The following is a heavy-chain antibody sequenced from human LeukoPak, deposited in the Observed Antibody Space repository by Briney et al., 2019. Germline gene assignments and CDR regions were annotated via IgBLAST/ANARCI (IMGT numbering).Heavy chain of an antibody. J-gene: IGHJ2*01. Sequence: SETLSLTCTVSGGSISNYYWSWIRQPPGKGLEWIGYIYYSGSTNSNPSLKSRVTISVDTSKNQFSLKVRSVTAADTAVYYCARAPSGTATGIYWYFDLWGRGTLVTVSS. CDR3: ARAPSGTATGIYWYFDL. CDR1: GGSISNYY. CDR2: IYYSGST. V-gene: IGHV4-59*08. D-gene: IGHD2-21*02.